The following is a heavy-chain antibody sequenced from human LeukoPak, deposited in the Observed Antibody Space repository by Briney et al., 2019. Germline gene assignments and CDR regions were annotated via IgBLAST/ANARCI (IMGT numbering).Heavy chain of an antibody. J-gene: IGHJ6*03. CDR1: GGSISSYY. Sequence: SETLSLTCTVSGGSISSYYWSWIRQPAGKGLEWIGRIYTSGSTNYNPSLKSRVTISVDTSKNQFSLKLSSVTAADTAVYYCARGILYGDYEVGYYYYMDVWGKGTTVTISS. CDR2: IYTSGST. D-gene: IGHD4-17*01. V-gene: IGHV4-4*07. CDR3: ARGILYGDYEVGYYYYMDV.